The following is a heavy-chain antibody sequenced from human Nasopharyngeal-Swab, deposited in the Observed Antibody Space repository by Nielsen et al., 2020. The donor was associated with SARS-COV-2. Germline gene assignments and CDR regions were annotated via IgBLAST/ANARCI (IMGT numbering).Heavy chain of an antibody. D-gene: IGHD5-18*01. J-gene: IGHJ6*02. CDR1: GFTFSDYY. V-gene: IGHV3-11*01. CDR3: ARDRGAAMAGRGWIGGVYYYGMDV. CDR2: ISTSGRST. Sequence: GESLKISCAASGFTFSDYYMAWIRQAPGKGLERVSYISTSGRSTDSADSVKGRFTISRDNANNLLFLQMNSLRGDDTAVYYCARDRGAAMAGRGWIGGVYYYGMDVWGQGTTVTVSS.